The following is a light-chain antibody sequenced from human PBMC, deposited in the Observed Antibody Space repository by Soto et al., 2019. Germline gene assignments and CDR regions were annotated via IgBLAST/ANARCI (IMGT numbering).Light chain of an antibody. CDR3: QQSHTAPPT. CDR1: QNITND. J-gene: IGKJ1*01. CDR2: AAS. Sequence: DIQMTQSPSSLSASVGDRVTMTCRASQNITNDLNWYQQKPGKAPKLLIYAASILQRGVPSRFSGSASGTDFTLTISSLQPEDFATYYCQQSHTAPPTFGQGTKVEIK. V-gene: IGKV1-39*01.